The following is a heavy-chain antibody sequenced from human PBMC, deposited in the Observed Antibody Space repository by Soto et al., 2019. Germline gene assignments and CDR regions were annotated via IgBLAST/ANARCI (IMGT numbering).Heavy chain of an antibody. D-gene: IGHD1-26*01. Sequence: ASETLSLTCTVSGGSISSYYWSWIRQPPGKGLEWIGYIYYSGSTNYNPSLKSRVTISVDTSKNQFSLKLSSVTAADTAVYYCARGSGSYYNYGMDVWGQGTTVTVSS. V-gene: IGHV4-59*01. CDR3: ARGSGSYYNYGMDV. CDR2: IYYSGST. CDR1: GGSISSYY. J-gene: IGHJ6*02.